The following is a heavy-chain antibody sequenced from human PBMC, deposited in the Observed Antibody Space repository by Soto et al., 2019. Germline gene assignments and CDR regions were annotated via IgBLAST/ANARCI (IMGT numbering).Heavy chain of an antibody. J-gene: IGHJ6*03. CDR2: IRSKANSYAT. V-gene: IGHV3-73*01. Sequence: PGGSLRLSCAASGFTFSGSAMHWVRQASGKGLEWVGRIRSKANSYATAYAASVKGRFTISRDDSKNTAYLQMNSLKTEDTAVYYCTIRTVTTYYYYYMDVWGKGTTVTVS. CDR3: TIRTVTTYYYYYMDV. CDR1: GFTFSGSA. D-gene: IGHD4-17*01.